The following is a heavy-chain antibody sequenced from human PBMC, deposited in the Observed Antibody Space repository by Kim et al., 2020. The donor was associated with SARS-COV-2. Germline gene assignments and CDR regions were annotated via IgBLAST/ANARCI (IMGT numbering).Heavy chain of an antibody. CDR3: ARDGQLWLLDGGLMSGIMDV. Sequence: GGSLRLSCAASGFTFSSYAMHWVRQAPGKGLEWVAVISYDGSNKYYADSVKGRFTISRDNSKNTLYLQMNSLRAEDTAVYYCARDGQLWLLDGGLMSGIMDVWGQGTTVTVSS. CDR1: GFTFSSYA. CDR2: ISYDGSNK. J-gene: IGHJ6*02. D-gene: IGHD5-18*01. V-gene: IGHV3-30-3*01.